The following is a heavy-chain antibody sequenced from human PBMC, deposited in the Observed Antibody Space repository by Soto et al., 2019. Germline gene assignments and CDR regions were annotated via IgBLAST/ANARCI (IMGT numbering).Heavy chain of an antibody. J-gene: IGHJ4*02. CDR2: ISAYNGNT. D-gene: IGHD6-19*01. Sequence: QVQLVQSGAEVKKPGASVKVSCKASGYTFTSYGISWVRQAPGQGLEWMGWISAYNGNTNYAQKLQGRVTMTTDTSTSTHYKELRSLRSDDTAVYYSARVQGGQWLVRDKPNPFYYWGQGTLVTVSS. CDR3: ARVQGGQWLVRDKPNPFYY. CDR1: GYTFTSYG. V-gene: IGHV1-18*01.